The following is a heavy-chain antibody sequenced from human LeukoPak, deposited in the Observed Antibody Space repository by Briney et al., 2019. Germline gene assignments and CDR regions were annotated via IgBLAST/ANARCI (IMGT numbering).Heavy chain of an antibody. CDR3: IRLSGPLDDY. D-gene: IGHD1-26*01. Sequence: GGSLRLSCAASGFKFSYYWMSWVRQAPGKGPEWVANIKQDGSAKYYVDSVKGRLTISRDNANSSLFLQMNSLRAEDTAVYYCIRLSGPLDDYWGQGTLVTVSS. CDR2: IKQDGSAK. J-gene: IGHJ4*02. CDR1: GFKFSYYW. V-gene: IGHV3-7*03.